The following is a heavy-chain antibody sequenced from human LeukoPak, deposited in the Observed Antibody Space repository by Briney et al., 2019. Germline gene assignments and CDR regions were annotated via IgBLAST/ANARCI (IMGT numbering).Heavy chain of an antibody. CDR3: TKAAAGSGDYGMDV. D-gene: IGHD3-10*01. CDR1: GFTFSSYG. CDR2: ISHDGSNY. V-gene: IGHV3-30*18. J-gene: IGHJ6*02. Sequence: PGRSLRLSCAASGFTFSSYGMHWVRQAPGKGLEWVASISHDGSNYYYADSVKGRFTISRDNSRNTLYLQMNSLKVEDTAVFYCTKAAAGSGDYGMDVWGQGTTVTV.